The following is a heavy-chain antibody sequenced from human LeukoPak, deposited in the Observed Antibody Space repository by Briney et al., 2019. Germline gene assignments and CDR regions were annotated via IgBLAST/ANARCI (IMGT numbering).Heavy chain of an antibody. J-gene: IGHJ4*02. Sequence: GGSLRLSCAASGFTFSNYAMSWVRQGPGKGLEWVSTMSTTGGSTYYADSVKGRFAISRDNSKNTLYLQMNSLRAEDTAVYYCSRYDILTGRSFEYWGQGTLVTVSS. CDR1: GFTFSNYA. D-gene: IGHD3-9*01. V-gene: IGHV3-23*01. CDR2: MSTTGGST. CDR3: SRYDILTGRSFEY.